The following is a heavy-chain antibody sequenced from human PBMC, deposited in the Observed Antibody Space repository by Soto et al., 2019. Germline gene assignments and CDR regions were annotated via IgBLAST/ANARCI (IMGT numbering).Heavy chain of an antibody. CDR2: ISYDGSNK. J-gene: IGHJ4*02. D-gene: IGHD4-17*01. CDR3: AKDLGYGDYILDY. V-gene: IGHV3-30*18. CDR1: GFTFSSYG. Sequence: PGGSLRLSCAASGFTFSSYGMHWVRQAPGKGLEWVAVISYDGSNKYYADSVKGRFTISRDNSKNTLYLQMNSLRAEDTAVYYCAKDLGYGDYILDYWGQGTLVTVSS.